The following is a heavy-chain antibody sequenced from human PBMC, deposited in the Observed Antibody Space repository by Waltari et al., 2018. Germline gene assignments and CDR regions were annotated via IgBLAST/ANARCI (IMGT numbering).Heavy chain of an antibody. CDR2: SYYSGST. D-gene: IGHD1-26*01. J-gene: IGHJ5*02. CDR3: ARQGSYPENWFDP. CDR1: GGSISRSSYY. V-gene: IGHV4-39*01. Sequence: QLQLQESGPGLVKPSETLSLPCTVSGGSISRSSYYWGWLPQPPGKGLEWIGSSYYSGSTYYNPSLKSRVTISVDTSKNQFSLKLSSVTAADTAVYYCARQGSYPENWFDPWGQGTLVTVSS.